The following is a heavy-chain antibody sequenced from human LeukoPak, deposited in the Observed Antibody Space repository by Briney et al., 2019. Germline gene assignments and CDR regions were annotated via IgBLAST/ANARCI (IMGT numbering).Heavy chain of an antibody. V-gene: IGHV3-48*03. CDR3: ARESRGSYPDY. CDR2: ISSSGSTI. J-gene: IGHJ4*02. D-gene: IGHD1-26*01. Sequence: PGGSLRLSCAASGFTFSSYEMNWVRQAPGKGLEWVSYISSSGSTIYYADSVKGRFTISRDNAKNSLYLQMNSLRAVDTSVYYCARESRGSYPDYWGQGTLVTVSS. CDR1: GFTFSSYE.